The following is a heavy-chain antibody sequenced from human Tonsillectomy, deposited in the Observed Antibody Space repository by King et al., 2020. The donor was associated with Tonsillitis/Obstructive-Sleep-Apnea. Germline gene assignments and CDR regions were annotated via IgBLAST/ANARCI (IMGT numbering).Heavy chain of an antibody. J-gene: IGHJ6*02. CDR1: GGSISSYY. CDR2: IYTSGST. V-gene: IGHV4-4*07. Sequence: VQLQESGPGLVKPSETLSLTCTVSGGSISSYYWSWIRQPAGKGLEWIGRIYTSGSTNYNPSLKSRVTMSVDTSKNQFSLKLSSVTPADPAVYYCARGPSGSGQPYGMDVWGQGTTVTVSS. CDR3: ARGPSGSGQPYGMDV. D-gene: IGHD1-14*01.